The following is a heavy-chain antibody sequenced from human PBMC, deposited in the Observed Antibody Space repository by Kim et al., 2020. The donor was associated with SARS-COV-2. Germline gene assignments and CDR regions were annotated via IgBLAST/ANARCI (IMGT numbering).Heavy chain of an antibody. J-gene: IGHJ4*02. CDR1: GYTFTSYD. CDR2: MNPNSGNT. V-gene: IGHV1-8*01. CDR3: ARAMRTSRVIIVTNHYVDY. D-gene: IGHD3-10*01. Sequence: ASVKVSCKASGYTFTSYDINWVRQATGQGLEWMGWMNPNSGNTGYAQKFQGRVTMTRNTSISTAYMELSSLRTEDTAVYYCARAMRTSRVIIVTNHYVDYWGQGTLVTVPS.